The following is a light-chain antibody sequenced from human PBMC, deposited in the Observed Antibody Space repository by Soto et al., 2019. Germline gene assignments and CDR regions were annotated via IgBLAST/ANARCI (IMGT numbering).Light chain of an antibody. J-gene: IGKJ4*01. Sequence: EIVLTQSPATLSLSPGERATLSCRASENVNTYLAWFQQKSGQAPRLVIYDASRRATGIPAGFSGGGSGTDFKLPVRRLEPEDFAVYYCQQRVGWVLTFGGGTKVEI. CDR1: ENVNTY. CDR2: DAS. CDR3: QQRVGWVLT. V-gene: IGKV3-11*01.